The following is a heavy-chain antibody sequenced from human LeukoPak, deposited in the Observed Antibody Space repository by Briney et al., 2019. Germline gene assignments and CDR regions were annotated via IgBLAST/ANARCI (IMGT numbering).Heavy chain of an antibody. D-gene: IGHD3-9*01. CDR3: ARGRYFDWLDYYYGMDV. Sequence: ASVKVSCKASGYTFTSYAMHWVRQAPGQRLEWMGWINAGNGDTKYSQKFQCRVTITRDTSASTAYMELSSLRSEDTAVYYCARGRYFDWLDYYYGMDVWGKGTTVTVSS. V-gene: IGHV1-3*01. CDR1: GYTFTSYA. J-gene: IGHJ6*04. CDR2: INAGNGDT.